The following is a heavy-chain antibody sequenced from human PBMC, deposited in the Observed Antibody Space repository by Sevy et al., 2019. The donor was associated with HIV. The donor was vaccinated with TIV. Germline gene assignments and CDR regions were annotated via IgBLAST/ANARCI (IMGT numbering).Heavy chain of an antibody. CDR2: INHSGST. CDR3: ARGRYCSGGSCYSGSRYYYYMDV. J-gene: IGHJ6*03. V-gene: IGHV4-34*01. Sequence: SETLSLTCAVYGGSFSGYYWSWIRQPPGKGLEWIGEINHSGSTNYNPSLKSRVTISVDTSKNQFSLRLSSVTAADTAVYYCARGRYCSGGSCYSGSRYYYYMDVWGKGTTVTVSS. D-gene: IGHD2-15*01. CDR1: GGSFSGYY.